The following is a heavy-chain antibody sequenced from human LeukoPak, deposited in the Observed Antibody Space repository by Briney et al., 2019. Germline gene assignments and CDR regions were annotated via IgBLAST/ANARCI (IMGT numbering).Heavy chain of an antibody. CDR3: ARVLGDILTVPNY. Sequence: ASVKVSCKASGYTFTSYDINWVRQATGQGLEWMGWMNPNGGNTGYAQKFQGRVTMTRNTSISTAYMELSSLRSEDTAVYYCARVLGDILTVPNYWGQGTLVTVSS. CDR2: MNPNGGNT. V-gene: IGHV1-8*01. J-gene: IGHJ4*02. D-gene: IGHD3-9*01. CDR1: GYTFTSYD.